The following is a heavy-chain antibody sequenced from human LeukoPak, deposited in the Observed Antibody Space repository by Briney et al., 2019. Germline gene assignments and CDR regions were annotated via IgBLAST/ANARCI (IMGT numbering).Heavy chain of an antibody. D-gene: IGHD6-13*01. CDR2: ISYDGSHK. V-gene: IGHV3-30*18. J-gene: IGHJ5*02. Sequence: GGSLRLSCAASGFPLSSYGMYWVRQAPGKGLEWVAVISYDGSHKYYGDSVKGRFTISKDNSKNTLYLQMTSLRTEDTAVYYCAKEVVSQSIAAAGWGLDPWGQGTLVTVSS. CDR1: GFPLSSYG. CDR3: AKEVVSQSIAAAGWGLDP.